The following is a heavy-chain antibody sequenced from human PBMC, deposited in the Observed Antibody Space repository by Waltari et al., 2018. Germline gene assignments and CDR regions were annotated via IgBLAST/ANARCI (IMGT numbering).Heavy chain of an antibody. J-gene: IGHJ3*02. D-gene: IGHD7-27*01. CDR3: ARDQGLGYDAFDI. CDR1: GGSLRRYS. CDR2: IYTRGRT. Sequence: VPLPASGPGLVQPSAPLSLPCTVSGGSLRRYSWRWIRQPAGPGLEWLGRIYTRGRTNDNPSVKSRVTMSVDTSKNQFSLKLSSVTAADTAVYYCARDQGLGYDAFDIWGQGTMVTVSS. V-gene: IGHV4-4*07.